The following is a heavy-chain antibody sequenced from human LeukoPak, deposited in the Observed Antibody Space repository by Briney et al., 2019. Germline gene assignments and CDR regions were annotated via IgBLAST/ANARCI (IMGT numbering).Heavy chain of an antibody. CDR1: GFTFSNCA. V-gene: IGHV3-23*01. Sequence: GGSLRLSCAASGFTFSNCAMSWVRQPPGKGLEWVSAVSDDGAKTWYADSVKGRFTISRDNSKNTVSLQMTNLRADDTARYYCVKGEPGYSYGDYWGQGTPVTVSS. CDR3: VKGEPGYSYGDY. D-gene: IGHD5-18*01. CDR2: VSDDGAKT. J-gene: IGHJ4*02.